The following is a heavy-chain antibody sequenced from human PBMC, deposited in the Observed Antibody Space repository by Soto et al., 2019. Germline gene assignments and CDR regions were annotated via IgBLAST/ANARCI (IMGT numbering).Heavy chain of an antibody. CDR2: IITGIGYT. Sequence: QVQLVQSGAEVKKPGSSVKVSCKASGYTFATYTIHWVRQAPGQRLEWMGWIITGIGYTEYSQNFRGRVTITRDTYARTGDMEMSSIRSEDTSMYYCTIVYKVFLDPDCYCYDRDVWGQGTTVTFAS. CDR3: TIVYKVFLDPDCYCYDRDV. J-gene: IGHJ6*02. CDR1: GYTFATYT. D-gene: IGHD1-20*01. V-gene: IGHV1-3*04.